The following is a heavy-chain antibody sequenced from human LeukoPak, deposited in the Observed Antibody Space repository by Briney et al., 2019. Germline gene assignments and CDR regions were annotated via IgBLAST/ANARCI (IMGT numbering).Heavy chain of an antibody. Sequence: KTSETLSLTCTVSGASINGRSYCWGWIRQPPGRELQWFGSVCYSGSTYNNPSLNSRVTMSVDTSKNQFSLKLNSVTAADTAVYYCARQPYSSGWWSDFDYWGQGTLVTVSS. CDR2: VCYSGST. D-gene: IGHD6-19*01. V-gene: IGHV4-39*01. CDR1: GASINGRSYC. J-gene: IGHJ4*02. CDR3: ARQPYSSGWWSDFDY.